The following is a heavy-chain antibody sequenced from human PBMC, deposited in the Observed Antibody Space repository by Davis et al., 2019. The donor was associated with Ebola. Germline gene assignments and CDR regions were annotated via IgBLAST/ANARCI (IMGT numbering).Heavy chain of an antibody. V-gene: IGHV7-4-1*02. CDR3: ARVSSSWYWGYYFDY. CDR2: ISPNTGNP. Sequence: AASVKVSCKASGYTFTNYAITWVRQAPGQGLQWMGWISPNTGNPTYAQGFTGRFVFSLDTSVSTAYLQISSLKAEDTAVYYCARVSSSWYWGYYFDYWGQGTLVTVSS. D-gene: IGHD6-13*01. J-gene: IGHJ4*02. CDR1: GYTFTNYA.